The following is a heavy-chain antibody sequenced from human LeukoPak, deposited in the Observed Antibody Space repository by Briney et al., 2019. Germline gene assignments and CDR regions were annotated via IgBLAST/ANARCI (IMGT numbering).Heavy chain of an antibody. CDR3: ARPIAYYSDSSGYLGD. J-gene: IGHJ4*02. Sequence: ASVKVSCKASGYTFTSYGISWVRQAPGQGLEWMGWISAYNGNTNYAQKLQGRVTMTTDTSTSTAYMELRSLRSDDTAVYYCARPIAYYSDSSGYLGDWGQGTLVTVSS. V-gene: IGHV1-18*01. CDR2: ISAYNGNT. D-gene: IGHD3-22*01. CDR1: GYTFTSYG.